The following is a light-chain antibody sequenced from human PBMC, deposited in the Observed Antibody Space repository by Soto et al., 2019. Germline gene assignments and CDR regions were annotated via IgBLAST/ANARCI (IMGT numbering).Light chain of an antibody. CDR3: HHYGSSPGLSS. J-gene: IGKJ3*01. Sequence: IGLPQTPGTSSLSPGARATVSCGASHSVNSPYLDVYQHRPGQAPEPLLYNTSNRARGAPDRISCSGSGTDITLTLTSPELQDFAVYYCHHYGSSPGLSSFGPGTKVD. CDR1: HSVNSPY. CDR2: NTS. V-gene: IGKV3-20*01.